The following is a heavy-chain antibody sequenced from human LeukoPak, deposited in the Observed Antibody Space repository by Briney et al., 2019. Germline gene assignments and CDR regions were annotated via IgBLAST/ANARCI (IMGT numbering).Heavy chain of an antibody. D-gene: IGHD1-1*01. Sequence: PSQTLSLTCTVSGGSISSGDYYWSWIRQPPGKGLEWIGYIYYSGSTYYNPSLKSRVTISVDTSKNQFSLKLSSATAADTAVYYCARTTGAYNRFDPWGQGTLVTVSS. CDR2: IYYSGST. CDR3: ARTTGAYNRFDP. CDR1: GGSISSGDYY. J-gene: IGHJ5*02. V-gene: IGHV4-30-4*08.